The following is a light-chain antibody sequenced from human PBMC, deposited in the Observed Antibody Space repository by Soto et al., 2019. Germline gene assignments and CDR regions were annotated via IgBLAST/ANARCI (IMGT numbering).Light chain of an antibody. Sequence: DIQMTQSPSSVSASVGDRVTITCRASQGISSWLGWYQQKPGKATKLLIYAASSLQSGVPSRFSGSGSETDFTLTISSLQPEDFANSYCKQANSFPPPFGQATNVQIK. CDR3: KQANSFPPP. CDR1: QGISSW. CDR2: AAS. V-gene: IGKV1-12*01. J-gene: IGKJ1*01.